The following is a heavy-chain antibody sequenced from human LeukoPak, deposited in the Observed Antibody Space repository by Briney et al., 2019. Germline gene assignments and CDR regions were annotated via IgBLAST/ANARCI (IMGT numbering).Heavy chain of an antibody. D-gene: IGHD3-10*01. J-gene: IGHJ5*02. CDR1: GGSFSGYY. CDR3: ARPFGYYGSGSYYRGRWFDP. CDR2: INHSGST. V-gene: IGHV4-34*01. Sequence: SETLSLTCAVYGGSFSGYYWSWIRQPPGKGLGWIGEINHSGSTNYNPSLKSRVTISVDTSKNQFSLKLSSVTAADTAVYYCARPFGYYGSGSYYRGRWFDPWGQGTLVTVSS.